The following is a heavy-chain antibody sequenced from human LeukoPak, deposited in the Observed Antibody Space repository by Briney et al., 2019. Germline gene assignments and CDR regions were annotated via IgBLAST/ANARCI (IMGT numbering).Heavy chain of an antibody. CDR2: INAGNGNT. Sequence: GASVKVSCKASGYTFTSYAMHWVRQAPGQRLEWMGWINAGNGNTKSSQNFQGRVTITRDTSASTAYMELSSLRSEDTAVYYCARGDRGTYYDYWGQGTLVTVSS. V-gene: IGHV1-3*01. CDR1: GYTFTSYA. J-gene: IGHJ4*02. CDR3: ARGDRGTYYDY. D-gene: IGHD2-15*01.